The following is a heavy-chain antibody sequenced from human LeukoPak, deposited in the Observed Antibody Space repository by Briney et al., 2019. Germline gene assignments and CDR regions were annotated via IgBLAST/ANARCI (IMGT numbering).Heavy chain of an antibody. D-gene: IGHD6-6*01. J-gene: IGHJ4*02. CDR1: GFTFSNAW. CDR2: IKGKTDGGTT. CDR3: TAQPPYSSSVY. V-gene: IGHV3-15*01. Sequence: GGSLRLSCAASGFTFSNAWMSWVRQAPGKGLEWVGRIKGKTDGGTTDYAAPVKGRFTISRDDSKNTLYLQMNSLKTEDTAVYYCTAQPPYSSSVYWGQGTLVTVSS.